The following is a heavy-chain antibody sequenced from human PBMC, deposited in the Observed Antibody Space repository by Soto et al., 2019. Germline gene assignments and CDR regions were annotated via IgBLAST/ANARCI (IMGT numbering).Heavy chain of an antibody. CDR1: GYTFTSYG. V-gene: IGHV1-18*03. CDR2: ISAYNGNT. CDR3: VVAAPACPVDY. J-gene: IGHJ4*02. D-gene: IGHD2-15*01. Sequence: QVQLVQSGAEVKKPGASVKVSCKASGYTFTSYGISWVRQAPGQGLEWMGWISAYNGNTNYAQKLQGRVTMTTDTSTSSADMDLMRLKDNDVSVYYCVVAAPACPVDYWGQGTLVTVSS.